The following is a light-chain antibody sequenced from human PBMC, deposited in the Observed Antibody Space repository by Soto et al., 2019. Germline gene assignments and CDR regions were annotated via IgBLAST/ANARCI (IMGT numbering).Light chain of an antibody. V-gene: IGKV1-39*01. CDR1: QSISSY. CDR2: AAS. CDR3: QQSYSTPQT. Sequence: IQMTQSPSSLSASVGDRVTITCRASQSISSYLNWYQQKPGKAPKLLIYAASSLQSGVPSRFSGSGPGTDFTLTISTLQPEDSATYYCQQSYSTPQTFGQGTKVDIK. J-gene: IGKJ1*01.